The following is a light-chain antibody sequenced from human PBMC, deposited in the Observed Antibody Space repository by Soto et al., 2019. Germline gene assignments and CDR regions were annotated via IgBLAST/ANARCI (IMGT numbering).Light chain of an antibody. V-gene: IGKV4-1*01. Sequence: DIVMTQSPDSLAVSLDERATINCKSSQSFLYSSNNKNFLSWYQQKSGQPPKLLIYWASIRESGVPDRFSGSGSGTDFNLTISSLQAEDVAVYYCQQYYNTPTFGQGTKVDIK. J-gene: IGKJ1*01. CDR2: WAS. CDR1: QSFLYSSNNKNF. CDR3: QQYYNTPT.